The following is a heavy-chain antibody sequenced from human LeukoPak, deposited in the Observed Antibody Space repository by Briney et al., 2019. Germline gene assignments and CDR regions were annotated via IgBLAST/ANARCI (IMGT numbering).Heavy chain of an antibody. CDR2: IKQDGSEK. V-gene: IGHV3-7*03. CDR3: AKDRFSMVRGGAFDI. J-gene: IGHJ3*02. Sequence: GGSLRLSCAASGFTFSSYWMSWVRQAPGKGLEWVANIKQDGSEKYYVDSVKGRFTISRDNSKNTLYLQMNSLRTEDTAVYYCAKDRFSMVRGGAFDIWGQGTMVTVSS. D-gene: IGHD3-10*01. CDR1: GFTFSSYW.